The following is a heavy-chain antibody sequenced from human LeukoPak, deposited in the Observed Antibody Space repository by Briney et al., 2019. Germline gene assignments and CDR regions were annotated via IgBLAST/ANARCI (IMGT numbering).Heavy chain of an antibody. D-gene: IGHD3-22*01. CDR3: ARKHETSAFLLAF. Sequence: PGGSLRLSCAASGFTFSNYAMSWVRQAPGKGLEWVSTISGGTVNTYYADSVKGRFTISRDNSKNTLYLQMNSLRAEDTAVYYCARKHETSAFLLAFWGQGTLVTVSS. J-gene: IGHJ4*02. CDR1: GFTFSNYA. V-gene: IGHV3-23*01. CDR2: ISGGTVNT.